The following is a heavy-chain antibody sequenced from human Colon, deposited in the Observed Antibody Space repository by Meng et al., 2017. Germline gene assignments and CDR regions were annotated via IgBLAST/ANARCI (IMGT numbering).Heavy chain of an antibody. V-gene: IGHV4-31*11. CDR3: ARYVFDSSSLYSNWFDP. CDR2: IYYTGST. Sequence: QVHLQESGPGLVKPSQTLSLTCAVSGASISTSGFYWSWIRQHPGKGLEWIGSIYYTGSTYRNPSLKSRVTISVDTSKNQLSLKLSSMTAADTAVYYCARYVFDSSSLYSNWFDPWGQGTLVTVSS. J-gene: IGHJ5*02. CDR1: GASISTSGFY. D-gene: IGHD3-22*01.